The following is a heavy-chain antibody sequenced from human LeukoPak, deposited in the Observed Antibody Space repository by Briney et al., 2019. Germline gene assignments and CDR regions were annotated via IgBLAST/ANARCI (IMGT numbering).Heavy chain of an antibody. D-gene: IGHD2-15*01. J-gene: IGHJ4*02. CDR1: GGSISSYY. Sequence: PSETLSLTCTVSGGSISSYYWSWIRQPPGKGLEWIGYIYYTGSTNYNPSLKSRVTISVDTSKNQFSLKLSSVTAADTAVYYCARAGEGSCSGGSCYLPHYWGQGTLVTVSS. CDR3: ARAGEGSCSGGSCYLPHY. V-gene: IGHV4-59*01. CDR2: IYYTGST.